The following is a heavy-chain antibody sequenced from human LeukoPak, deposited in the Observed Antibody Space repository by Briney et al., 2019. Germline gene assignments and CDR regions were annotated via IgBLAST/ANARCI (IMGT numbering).Heavy chain of an antibody. Sequence: GGSLRLSCVASGFTFSSNWMNWVRQAPGKGLEWVSFISNSGDSIYYEDSVKGRFTISRDNAKSSLFLQMNSLRAEDTAVYYCARSEARFMLSWGQGTLVTVSS. D-gene: IGHD3-16*02. CDR2: ISNSGDSI. CDR1: GFTFSSNW. V-gene: IGHV3-48*04. CDR3: ARSEARFMLS. J-gene: IGHJ4*02.